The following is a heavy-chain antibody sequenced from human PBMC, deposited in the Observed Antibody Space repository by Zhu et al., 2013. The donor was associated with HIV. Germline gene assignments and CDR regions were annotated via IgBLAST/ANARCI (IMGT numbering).Heavy chain of an antibody. Sequence: QVQLAQSGAEVKKPGASVKVSCEASGYTFTNYGITWVRQAPGQGLEWMGWISTYNTNRNSAQKVQDRLTMTTDASTSTAYMELRNLRPDDTAVYYCARHDCSGGACYLHFWGQGTLVIVSS. CDR1: GYTFTNYG. J-gene: IGHJ4*02. D-gene: IGHD2-15*01. CDR2: ISTYNTNR. V-gene: IGHV1-18*01. CDR3: ARHDCSGGACYLHF.